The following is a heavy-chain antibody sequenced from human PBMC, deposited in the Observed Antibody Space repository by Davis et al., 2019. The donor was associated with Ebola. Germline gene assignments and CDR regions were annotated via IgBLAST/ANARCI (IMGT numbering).Heavy chain of an antibody. CDR3: ARGHNYAHEY. CDR1: GYTFTDYN. V-gene: IGHV1-2*06. D-gene: IGHD4-11*01. Sequence: ASVKVSCKASGYTFTDYNIHWMRQVPGQGLEWLGRVILKSGATNYAQKFQGRVTMTRDTSIGTVYMELSSLRYDDTADYYCARGHNYAHEYWGQGTLVTVSS. CDR2: VILKSGAT. J-gene: IGHJ4*02.